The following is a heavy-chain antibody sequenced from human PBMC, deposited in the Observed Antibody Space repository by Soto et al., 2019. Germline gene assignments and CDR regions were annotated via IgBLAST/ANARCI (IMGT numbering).Heavy chain of an antibody. CDR1: GFTFSSYA. D-gene: IGHD2-15*01. CDR2: ISYDGSNK. J-gene: IGHJ4*02. V-gene: IGHV3-30-3*01. CDR3: ARDDDIVAVVAAQGFYY. Sequence: GGSLRLSCAASGFTFSSYAMHWVRQAPGKGLEWVAVISYDGSNKYYADSVKGRFTISRDNSKNTLYLQMNSLRAEDTAVYYCARDDDIVAVVAAQGFYYWGQGTRVSVS.